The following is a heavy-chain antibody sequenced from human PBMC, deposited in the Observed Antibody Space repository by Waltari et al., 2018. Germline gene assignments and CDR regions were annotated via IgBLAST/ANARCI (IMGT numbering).Heavy chain of an antibody. D-gene: IGHD3-10*01. Sequence: QVQLQQWGAGLLKPSETLSLTCAVYGGSFSGYYWSWIRQPPGKGLGWIGEINQSGSTHYNPSLKSRVTISVDTSKNQFSLKLSSVTAADTAGYDCARTPPVRGTYYYYGMDVWGQGTTVTVSS. CDR3: ARTPPVRGTYYYYGMDV. CDR2: INQSGST. CDR1: GGSFSGYY. J-gene: IGHJ6*02. V-gene: IGHV4-34*01.